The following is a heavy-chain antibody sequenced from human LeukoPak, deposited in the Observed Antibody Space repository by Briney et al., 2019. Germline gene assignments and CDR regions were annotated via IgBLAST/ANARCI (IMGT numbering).Heavy chain of an antibody. CDR2: IYHSGST. V-gene: IGHV4-30-2*01. CDR3: AIGRFGEFEDNWFDP. CDR1: GFTFSSYA. D-gene: IGHD3-10*01. Sequence: LRLSCAASGFTFSSYAMSWVRQAPGKGLEWIGYIYHSGSTYYNPSLKSRVTISVDRSKNQFSLKLSSVTAADTAVYYCAIGRFGEFEDNWFDPWGQGTLVTVSS. J-gene: IGHJ5*02.